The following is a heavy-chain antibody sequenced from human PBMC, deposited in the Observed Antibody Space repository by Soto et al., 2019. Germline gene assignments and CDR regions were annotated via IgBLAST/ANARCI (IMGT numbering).Heavy chain of an antibody. CDR3: ARFPGGFWSGSRMLGHI. D-gene: IGHD3-3*01. V-gene: IGHV3-74*01. J-gene: IGHJ3*02. Sequence: GGSLRLSCAASGLTLSSYWMHWVRQAPGKGLVWVSRISSDGSSTAYADSVKGRFTISRDNAKNTLYLQMNSLRAEDTAVYYCARFPGGFWSGSRMLGHISGQGTMVTVSS. CDR2: ISSDGSST. CDR1: GLTLSSYW.